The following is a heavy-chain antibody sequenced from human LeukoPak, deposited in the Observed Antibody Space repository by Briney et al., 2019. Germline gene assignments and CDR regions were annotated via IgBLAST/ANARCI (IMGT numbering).Heavy chain of an antibody. D-gene: IGHD3-3*01. CDR3: ARGVTIFGVVIKFYNWFDP. CDR2: INSDGSST. Sequence: GGSLRLSCAASGFTFSSYWMHWVRQAPGKGLVWVSRINSDGSSTSYADSVKGRFTISRDNAKNTLYLQMNSLRAEDTAVCYCARGVTIFGVVIKFYNWFDPWGQGTLVTVSS. CDR1: GFTFSSYW. J-gene: IGHJ5*02. V-gene: IGHV3-74*01.